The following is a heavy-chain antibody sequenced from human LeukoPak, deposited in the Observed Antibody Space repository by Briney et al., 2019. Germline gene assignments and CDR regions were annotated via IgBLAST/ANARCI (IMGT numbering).Heavy chain of an antibody. Sequence: SETLSLTRAVYGGSFSGYYWSWIRQPPGKGLEWIGEINHSGSTNYNPSLKSRVTISVDTSKNQFSLKLSSVTAADTAVYYCARLYCSSTSCSTPYFDYWGQGTLVTVSS. CDR2: INHSGST. CDR3: ARLYCSSTSCSTPYFDY. D-gene: IGHD2-2*01. V-gene: IGHV4-34*01. J-gene: IGHJ4*02. CDR1: GGSFSGYY.